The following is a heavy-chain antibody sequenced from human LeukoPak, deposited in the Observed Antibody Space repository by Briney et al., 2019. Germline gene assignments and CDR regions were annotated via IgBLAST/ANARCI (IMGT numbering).Heavy chain of an antibody. D-gene: IGHD2-2*01. J-gene: IGHJ3*02. CDR3: AKFADIVVVPAAMAAFDI. CDR1: GFTFSSYA. CDR2: ISGSGGST. Sequence: QPGGSLRLSCAASGFTFSSYAMSWVRQAPGKGLEWVSAISGSGGSTYYADSVKGRFTISRDNSKNTLYLQMNSLRAEDTAVYYCAKFADIVVVPAAMAAFDIWGQGTMVTVSS. V-gene: IGHV3-23*01.